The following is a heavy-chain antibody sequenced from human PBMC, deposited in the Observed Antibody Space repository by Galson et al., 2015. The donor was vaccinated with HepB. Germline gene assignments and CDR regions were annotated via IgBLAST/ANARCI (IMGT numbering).Heavy chain of an antibody. D-gene: IGHD2/OR15-2a*01. V-gene: IGHV4-30-2*01. CDR3: AREKGFSPGAFDI. J-gene: IGHJ3*02. CDR1: GGSISSGGYS. CDR2: IYHSGST. Sequence: SLTCAVSGGSISSGGYSWSWIRQPPGKDLEWIGYIYHSGSTYYNPSLKSRVTISVDRSKNQFSLKLSSVTAADTAVYYCAREKGFSPGAFDIWGQGTMVTVSS.